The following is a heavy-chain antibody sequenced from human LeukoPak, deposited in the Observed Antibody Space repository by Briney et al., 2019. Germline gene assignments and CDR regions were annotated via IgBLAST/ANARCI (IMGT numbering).Heavy chain of an antibody. CDR1: GFTFSSYW. D-gene: IGHD2-21*01. Sequence: GGSLRLSCAASGFTFSSYWMHWVRQAPGKGLVWVSRINSDGGSTSYADSVKGRFTISRDNAKNTLDLQMNRLRAEDTAVYYCARSRGLLLPDYWGQGTLVTVSS. J-gene: IGHJ4*02. V-gene: IGHV3-74*01. CDR3: ARSRGLLLPDY. CDR2: INSDGGST.